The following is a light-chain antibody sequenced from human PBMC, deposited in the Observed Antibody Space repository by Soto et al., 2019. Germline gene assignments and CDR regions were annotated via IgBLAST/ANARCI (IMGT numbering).Light chain of an antibody. CDR3: QKYNSAPWT. J-gene: IGKJ1*01. Sequence: DIQMTQSPSSLSASVGDRVTITCRASQGISNYFAWYQQKPGKVPKLLIYAAATLQSGVPSRFSGSGSGTDFTLTISSLQPEDVATYYFQKYNSAPWTFGQGTKVEIK. V-gene: IGKV1-27*01. CDR2: AAA. CDR1: QGISNY.